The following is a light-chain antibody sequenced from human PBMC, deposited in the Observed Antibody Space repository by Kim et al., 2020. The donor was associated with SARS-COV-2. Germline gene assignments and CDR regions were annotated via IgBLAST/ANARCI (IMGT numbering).Light chain of an antibody. Sequence: PGERATLSCRASQSVSSNYLAWYQQRRGQAPRLLIFDVSRRVTGIPDRFSGSGSGTDFTLTISRLEPEDFAVYHCQHYGGSPPNTFGQVTRLEIK. V-gene: IGKV3-20*01. CDR2: DVS. CDR3: QHYGGSPPNT. J-gene: IGKJ5*01. CDR1: QSVSSNY.